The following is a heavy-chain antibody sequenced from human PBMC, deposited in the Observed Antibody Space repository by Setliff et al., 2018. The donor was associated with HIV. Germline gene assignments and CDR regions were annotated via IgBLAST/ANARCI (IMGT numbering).Heavy chain of an antibody. CDR1: GFTFSSYW. CDR3: AKGLFRLRPDSLDI. CDR2: IKQDGSEK. Sequence: GGSLRLSCAASGFTFSSYWMSWVRQAPGKGLEWVANIKQDGSEKYYADSVKGRFTISRDDSKSTLYLQMSSLRAEDTAVYYCAKGLFRLRPDSLDIWGQGTLVTVSS. D-gene: IGHD6-19*01. V-gene: IGHV3-7*01. J-gene: IGHJ3*02.